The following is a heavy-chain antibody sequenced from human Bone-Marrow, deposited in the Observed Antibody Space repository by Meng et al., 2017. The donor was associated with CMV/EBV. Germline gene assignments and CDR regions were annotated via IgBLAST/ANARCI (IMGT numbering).Heavy chain of an antibody. V-gene: IGHV3-30*04. D-gene: IGHD3-3*01. CDR2: ISYDGNSE. CDR1: GFTFSSYA. J-gene: IGHJ6*01. CDR3: ARGPTYSDIWRGDPPNYGVDV. Sequence: GGSLRLSCATSGFTFSSYAMHWVRQAPGKGLEWVATISYDGNSEYYADSVKGRFTISRDNSKDMLFVQMNSLRAEDRAVYYCARGPTYSDIWRGDPPNYGVDVWAEGTTVTVSS.